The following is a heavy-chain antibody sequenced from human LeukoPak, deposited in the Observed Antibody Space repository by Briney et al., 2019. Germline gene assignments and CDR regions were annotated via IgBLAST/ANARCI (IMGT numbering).Heavy chain of an antibody. J-gene: IGHJ6*02. D-gene: IGHD3-9*01. CDR1: GYTFTSYG. CDR2: ISAYNGNT. Sequence: GASVTVSYKASGYTFTSYGISWVRQAPGQGLEWMGWISAYNGNTNYAQKLQGRVTITTDTSTSTAYMELRSLRSDDTAVYYCARDPSDYDILTGYHLPNYGMDVWGQGTTVTVSS. CDR3: ARDPSDYDILTGYHLPNYGMDV. V-gene: IGHV1-18*01.